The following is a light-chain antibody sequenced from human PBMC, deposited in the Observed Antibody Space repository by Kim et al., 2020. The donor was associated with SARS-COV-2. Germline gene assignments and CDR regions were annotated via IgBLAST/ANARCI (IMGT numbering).Light chain of an antibody. Sequence: SASVGDRVPIACRASQGIRNDLGWYQQKPGKAPELLIYAASSLQSGVPSRFSGSGSVTDFTLTISSLQPEDFATYYCLQDYNYPRPFGQGTKLEI. CDR1: QGIRND. V-gene: IGKV1-6*01. J-gene: IGKJ2*01. CDR3: LQDYNYPRP. CDR2: AAS.